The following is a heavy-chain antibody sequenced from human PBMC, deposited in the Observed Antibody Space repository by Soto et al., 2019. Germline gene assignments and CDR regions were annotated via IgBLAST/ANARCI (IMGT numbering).Heavy chain of an antibody. CDR3: ARTSLRGYSYGYDLNFDY. CDR1: GGSFSGYY. Sequence: SETLSLSCAVYGGSFSGYYWSWIRQPPGKGLEWIGEINHSGSTNYNPSLKSRVTISVDTSKNQFSLKLSSVTAADTAVYYCARTSLRGYSYGYDLNFDYWGQGTLVT. J-gene: IGHJ4*02. V-gene: IGHV4-34*01. CDR2: INHSGST. D-gene: IGHD5-18*01.